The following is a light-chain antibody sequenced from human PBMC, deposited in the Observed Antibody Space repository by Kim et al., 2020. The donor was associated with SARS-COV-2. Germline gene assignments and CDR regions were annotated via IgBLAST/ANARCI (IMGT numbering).Light chain of an antibody. Sequence: SYELTQPPSVSVAPGKTARITCGGNNIGSKSVHWYQQKPGQAPVLIIHYDRDRPSGIPERFSVSNSGNTATLTISRVEAGDEADYYCQVWDSSSDHRVFGGGTKLTVL. J-gene: IGLJ3*02. CDR3: QVWDSSSDHRV. CDR2: YDR. CDR1: NIGSKS. V-gene: IGLV3-21*04.